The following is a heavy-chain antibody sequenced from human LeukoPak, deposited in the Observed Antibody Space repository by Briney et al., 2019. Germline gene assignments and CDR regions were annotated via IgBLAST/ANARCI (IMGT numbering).Heavy chain of an antibody. J-gene: IGHJ4*02. CDR2: IYSGGST. CDR1: EFSVGSNY. V-gene: IGHV3-66*01. D-gene: IGHD2-2*01. CDR3: ARVIVVPSSADYLDY. Sequence: GGSLRLSCAASEFSVGSNYMTWVRQAPGKGLEWVSLIYSGGSTYYADSVKGRFTISRDNSMNTLYLQMNSLRVEDTAVYYCARVIVVPSSADYLDYWGQGTLVTVSS.